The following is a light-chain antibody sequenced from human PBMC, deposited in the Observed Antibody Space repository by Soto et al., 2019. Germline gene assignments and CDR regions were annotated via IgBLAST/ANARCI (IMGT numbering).Light chain of an antibody. CDR2: DAY. J-gene: IGKJ3*01. CDR1: QDISNS. Sequence: DIKMTQSPSSLSASVGDRVTISCQASQDISNSLNWYQQKQGKPPHLLIYDAYNLETGVPSRFSGSGAGTDFTLTSSSLQHEDIATYYCQHYNNLPPTFGPGTHVDIK. CDR3: QHYNNLPPT. V-gene: IGKV1-33*01.